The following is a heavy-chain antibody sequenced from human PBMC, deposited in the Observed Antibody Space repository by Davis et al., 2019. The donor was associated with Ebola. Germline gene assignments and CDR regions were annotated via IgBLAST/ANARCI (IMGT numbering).Heavy chain of an antibody. CDR1: GGSISSSNW. CDR2: IYHSGST. V-gene: IGHV4-4*02. J-gene: IGHJ4*02. D-gene: IGHD1-26*01. CDR3: ARNTGGSYYRRAFDY. Sequence: SETLSLTCAVSGGSISSSNWWSWVRQPPGKGLEWIGEIYHSGSTNYNPSLKSRVTISVDKSKNQFSLKLSSVTAADTAVYYCARNTGGSYYRRAFDYWGQGTLVTVSS.